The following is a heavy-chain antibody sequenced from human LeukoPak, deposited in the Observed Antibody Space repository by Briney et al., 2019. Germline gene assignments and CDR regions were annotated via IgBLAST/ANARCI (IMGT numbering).Heavy chain of an antibody. CDR1: GGTFSSYA. V-gene: IGHV1-69*13. CDR3: ARGDYSSGYYSRYYYYYMDV. J-gene: IGHJ6*03. Sequence: SVKVSCKASGGTFSSYAISWVRQAPGQGLEWMGGIIPIFGTANYAQKFQGRVTITADESTSTAYMELSSLRSEDTAVYYCARGDYSSGYYSRYYYYYMDVWGKGTTVTVSS. CDR2: IIPIFGTA. D-gene: IGHD3-22*01.